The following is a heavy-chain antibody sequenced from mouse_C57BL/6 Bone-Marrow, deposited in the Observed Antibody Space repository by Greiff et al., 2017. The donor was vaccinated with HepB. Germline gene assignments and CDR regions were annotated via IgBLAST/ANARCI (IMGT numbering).Heavy chain of an antibody. CDR1: GFSLTSYG. CDR2: IWSGGRT. CDR3: ARNSGHYYGSSYDY. Sequence: QVQLQQSGPGLVQPSQSLSITCTVSGFSLTSYGVHWVRQSPGKGLEWLGVIWSGGRTDYNAAFISRLSISKDNSKSQVFFKMNSLQADDTAIYYCARNSGHYYGSSYDYWGQGTTLTVSS. V-gene: IGHV2-2*01. J-gene: IGHJ2*01. D-gene: IGHD1-1*01.